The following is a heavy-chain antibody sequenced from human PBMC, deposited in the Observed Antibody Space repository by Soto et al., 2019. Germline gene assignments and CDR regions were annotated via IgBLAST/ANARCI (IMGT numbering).Heavy chain of an antibody. CDR2: INHSGST. D-gene: IGHD1-1*01. CDR3: ARXLLDRDDYYYYYYGMDV. V-gene: IGHV4-34*01. CDR1: GGSFSGYY. J-gene: IGHJ6*02. Sequence: PSETLSLTCAVYGGSFSGYYWSWIRQPPGKGLEWIGEINHSGSTNYNPSLKSRVTISVDTSKNQFSLKLSSVTAADTAVYYCARXLLDRDDYYYYYYGMDVWGQGTTVTVSS.